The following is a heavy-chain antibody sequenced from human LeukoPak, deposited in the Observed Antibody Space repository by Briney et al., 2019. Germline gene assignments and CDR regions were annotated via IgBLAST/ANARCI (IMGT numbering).Heavy chain of an antibody. CDR1: GFTFDDYA. CDR2: ISWNSNNI. V-gene: IGHV3-9*01. J-gene: IGHJ4*02. D-gene: IGHD3-3*01. Sequence: GGSLRLSCVASGFTFDDYAMHWVRQAPGKGLEWVSGISWNSNNIGYADSVKGRFTISRDNAKNSLYLQMNSLRAEDTALYYCAKGSGGVTNGVFDYWGQGTLVTVSS. CDR3: AKGSGGVTNGVFDY.